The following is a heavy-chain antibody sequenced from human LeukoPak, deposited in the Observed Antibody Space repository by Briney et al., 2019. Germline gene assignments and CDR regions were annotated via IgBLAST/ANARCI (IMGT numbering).Heavy chain of an antibody. CDR2: ISYDGNNK. J-gene: IGHJ4*02. D-gene: IGHD6-19*01. CDR1: RFTFSSYA. V-gene: IGHV3-30*03. CDR3: ATKTPFAVAPRG. Sequence: GGSLRLSCAASRFTFSSYAMHWVRQAPGRGLEWVAVISYDGNNKYYADSVKGRFTISRDNSRNTLYLQMNSLRPEDTAVYYCATKTPFAVAPRGWGQGTLVTVSS.